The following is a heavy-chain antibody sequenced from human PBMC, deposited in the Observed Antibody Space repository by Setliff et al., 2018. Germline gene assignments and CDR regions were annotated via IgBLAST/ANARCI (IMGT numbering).Heavy chain of an antibody. V-gene: IGHV1-46*01. D-gene: IGHD1-26*01. J-gene: IGHJ4*02. Sequence: ASVKVSCKASGYIFTSYYIHWVRQAPGQGLEWMGLFNPSGGSTKYAEKFQGRVTLTRDTSASTAYMELSSLRSEDTAIYFCARGQDSGSWIIDGWGQGTLVTVSS. CDR2: FNPSGGST. CDR1: GYIFTSYY. CDR3: ARGQDSGSWIIDG.